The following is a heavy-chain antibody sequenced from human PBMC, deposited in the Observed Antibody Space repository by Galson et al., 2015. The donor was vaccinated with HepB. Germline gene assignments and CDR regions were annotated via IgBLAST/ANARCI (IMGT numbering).Heavy chain of an antibody. V-gene: IGHV3-33*01. Sequence: SLRLSCAASGFTFSSYGMNWVRQAPGKGLEWVAVISYDGSNKYYADSVKGRFTISRDNSKNTLYLQMNSLRAEDTAVYYCAREAYSYVLDYWGQGTLVTVYS. J-gene: IGHJ4*02. D-gene: IGHD5-18*01. CDR3: AREAYSYVLDY. CDR1: GFTFSSYG. CDR2: ISYDGSNK.